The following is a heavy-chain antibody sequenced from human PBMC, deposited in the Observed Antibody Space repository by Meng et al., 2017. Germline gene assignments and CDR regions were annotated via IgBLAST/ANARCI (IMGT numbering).Heavy chain of an antibody. CDR3: AHCLYSSSCDY. CDR1: GFSLSTSGVG. CDR2: IYWDDDK. D-gene: IGHD6-13*01. Sequence: QITLKDFGPTLMKPPQTLTLTGTFSGFSLSTSGVGVGWIRQPPGKALEWLALIYWDDDKRYSPSLKSRLTITKDTSKNQVVLTMTNMDPVDTATYYCAHCLYSSSCDYWGQGTLVTVSS. V-gene: IGHV2-5*02. J-gene: IGHJ4*02.